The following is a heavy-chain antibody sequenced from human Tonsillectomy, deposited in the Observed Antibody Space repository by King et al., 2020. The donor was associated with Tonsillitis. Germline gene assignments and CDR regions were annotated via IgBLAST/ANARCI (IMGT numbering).Heavy chain of an antibody. CDR3: ASLADIVTPTHVFYYYNMDV. CDR1: GFTFSSYA. V-gene: IGHV3-30-3*01. D-gene: IGHD5-12*01. CDR2: VSFDGSNK. Sequence: VQLVESGGGVDQPGRSLRLSCAASGFTFSSYAMHWVRQAPGKGLEWVAVVSFDGSNKYYADSVKGRFTISRDNSKNTLYLQMDSLRAEDTAVYYCASLADIVTPTHVFYYYNMDVWGQGTTVTVSS. J-gene: IGHJ6*02.